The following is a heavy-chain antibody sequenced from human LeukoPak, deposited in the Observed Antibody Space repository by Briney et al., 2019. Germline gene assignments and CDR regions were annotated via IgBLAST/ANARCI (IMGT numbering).Heavy chain of an antibody. J-gene: IGHJ4*02. CDR1: GFTFSSYA. CDR3: ARDERVYYDSSGYYYVY. V-gene: IGHV3-30-3*01. CDR2: ISYDGSNK. D-gene: IGHD3-22*01. Sequence: GGSLRLSCAASGFTFSSYAMHWVRQAPGKGLEWVAVISYDGSNKYYADSVKGRFTISRDNAKNSLYLQMNSLRAEDTAVYYCARDERVYYDSSGYYYVYWGQGTLVTVSS.